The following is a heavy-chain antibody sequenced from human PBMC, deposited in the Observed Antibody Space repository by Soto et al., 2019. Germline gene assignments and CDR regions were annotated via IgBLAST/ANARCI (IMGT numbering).Heavy chain of an antibody. CDR3: VRGFHSFGH. CDR1: GFIFRDHY. D-gene: IGHD2-21*01. CDR2: SRSKANKFTT. V-gene: IGHV3-72*01. J-gene: IGHJ4*02. Sequence: PGGSLRLSCVVSGFIFRDHYMDWVRQAPEMGLEWVGRSRSKANKFTTEYAASVKGRFTTSRDDSKNTLYLDMTSLKIEDTAVYYCVRGFHSFGHWGQGNMVTVSS.